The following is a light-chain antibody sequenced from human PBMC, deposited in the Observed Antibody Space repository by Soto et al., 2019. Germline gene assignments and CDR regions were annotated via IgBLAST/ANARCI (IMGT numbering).Light chain of an antibody. V-gene: IGKV1-39*01. CDR3: QQSYSTPMP. CDR2: AAS. CDR1: QSISSY. Sequence: DIQMTQSPSSLSASVGDRVTITCRASQSISSYLNWYQQKPGKAPKLLIYAASSLQSGVPSRFSVSGSGTDFTLTISSLQPEDFATYYCQQSYSTPMPFGQGTTVDIK. J-gene: IGKJ1*01.